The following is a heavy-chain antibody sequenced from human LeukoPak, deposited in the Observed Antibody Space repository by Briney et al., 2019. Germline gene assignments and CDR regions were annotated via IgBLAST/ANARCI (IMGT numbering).Heavy chain of an antibody. CDR3: AREGVLGGYYYVKAFDI. D-gene: IGHD3-22*01. CDR1: GGSFSGYY. V-gene: IGHV4-34*01. CDR2: INHSGST. J-gene: IGHJ3*02. Sequence: PSETLSLTCAVYGGSFSGYYWSWIRQPPGKGLEWIGEINHSGSTNYNPSLKSRVTISVDASKNQFSLKLSSVTAADTAVYYCAREGVLGGYYYVKAFDIWGQGTMVTVSS.